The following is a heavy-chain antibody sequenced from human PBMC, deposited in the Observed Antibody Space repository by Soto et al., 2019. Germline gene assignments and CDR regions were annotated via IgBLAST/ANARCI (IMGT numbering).Heavy chain of an antibody. Sequence: GGSLRLSCAASGFTFSSYGMHWVRQAPGKGLEWVAVIWYDGSNKYYADSVKGRFTISRDNSKNTLYLQMNSLRAEDTAVYYCASQIAVAGAVDYWGQGTLVTVSS. CDR2: IWYDGSNK. D-gene: IGHD6-19*01. CDR1: GFTFSSYG. V-gene: IGHV3-33*01. J-gene: IGHJ4*02. CDR3: ASQIAVAGAVDY.